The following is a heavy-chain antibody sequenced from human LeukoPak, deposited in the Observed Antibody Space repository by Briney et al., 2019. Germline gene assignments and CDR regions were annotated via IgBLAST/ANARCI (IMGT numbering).Heavy chain of an antibody. Sequence: PSETLSLTCIVSGDITHYWGWIRQPPGKGLECIGSIYFSGSAYYNPSHRSRVTISLDTSKKQLSPKLTSVTAADTAVYYCARDRDSSGYYDYWGQGTLVTVSS. V-gene: IGHV4-39*07. CDR3: ARDRDSSGYYDY. CDR2: IYFSGSA. D-gene: IGHD3-22*01. CDR1: GDITHY. J-gene: IGHJ4*02.